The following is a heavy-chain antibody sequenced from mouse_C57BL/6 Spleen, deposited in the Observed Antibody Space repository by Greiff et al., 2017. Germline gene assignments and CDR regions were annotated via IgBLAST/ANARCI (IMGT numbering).Heavy chain of an antibody. V-gene: IGHV1-69*01. CDR1: GYTFTSYW. D-gene: IGHD4-1*02. CDR3: ARRQLGRDYYAMDY. Sequence: QVQLQQPGAELVMPGASVKLSCKASGYTFTSYWMHWVKQRPGQGLEWIGEIDPSDSYTNSNQKFKGKSTLTVDKSSSTAYMQLSSLTSEDSAVYYCARRQLGRDYYAMDYWGQGTSVTVSS. CDR2: IDPSDSYT. J-gene: IGHJ4*01.